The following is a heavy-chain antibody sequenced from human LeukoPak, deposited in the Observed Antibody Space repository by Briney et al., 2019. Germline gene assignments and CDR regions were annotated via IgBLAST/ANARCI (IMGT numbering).Heavy chain of an antibody. D-gene: IGHD3-10*01. Sequence: PSETLSLTCTISVYSINTYYWSWIRQPPGKGLEWIGYIYYSGSTKYNPSLQSRVTISLDTSQKQFSLKLNSVTAADTAVYYCARSEGVYYGSGSSGSYYPHWFDPWGQGILVTVSS. J-gene: IGHJ5*02. CDR1: VYSINTYY. V-gene: IGHV4-59*01. CDR3: ARSEGVYYGSGSSGSYYPHWFDP. CDR2: IYYSGST.